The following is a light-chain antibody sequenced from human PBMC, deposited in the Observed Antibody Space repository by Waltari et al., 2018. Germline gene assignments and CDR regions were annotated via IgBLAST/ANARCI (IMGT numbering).Light chain of an antibody. V-gene: IGKV4-1*01. CDR3: QQYYSTPPFT. CDR2: WAS. J-gene: IGKJ3*01. CDR1: QSVLYSSNNKNY. Sequence: DIVMTQSQASLAVSLGERATINCKSSQSVLYSSNNKNYLAWYQQKPGQPPKLLIYWASTRESGVPDRFSGSGSGTDFTLTISSLQAEDVAVYYCQQYYSTPPFTFGPGTKVGIK.